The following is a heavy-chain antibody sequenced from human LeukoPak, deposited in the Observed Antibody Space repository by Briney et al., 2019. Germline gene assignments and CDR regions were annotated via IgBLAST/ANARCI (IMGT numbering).Heavy chain of an antibody. V-gene: IGHV3-48*03. J-gene: IGHJ4*02. Sequence: GGSLRLSCAASGSTFSSYEMNWVRQAPGKGLEWVSYISSSGSTIYYADSVKGRFTISRDNAKNSLYLQMNSLRAEDTAVYYCARVMFPEYDFWSGYLVDYWGQGTLVTVSS. CDR3: ARVMFPEYDFWSGYLVDY. CDR1: GSTFSSYE. D-gene: IGHD3-3*01. CDR2: ISSSGSTI.